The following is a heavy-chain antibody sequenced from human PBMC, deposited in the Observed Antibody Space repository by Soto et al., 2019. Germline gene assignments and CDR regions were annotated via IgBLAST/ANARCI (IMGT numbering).Heavy chain of an antibody. Sequence: SSVKVSCKASGYTFTGYYMHWVRQAPGQGLEWMGWINPNSGGTNYAQKFQGWVTMTRDTSISTAYMELSRLRSDDTAVYYCARGVVVVAATPRGAFDIWGQGTMVTVSS. CDR3: ARGVVVVAATPRGAFDI. D-gene: IGHD2-15*01. CDR1: GYTFTGYY. V-gene: IGHV1-2*04. J-gene: IGHJ3*02. CDR2: INPNSGGT.